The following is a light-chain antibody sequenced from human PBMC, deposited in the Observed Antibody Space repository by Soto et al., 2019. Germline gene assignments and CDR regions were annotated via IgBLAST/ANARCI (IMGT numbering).Light chain of an antibody. V-gene: IGLV1-44*01. CDR3: AAWDDGLKAVV. Sequence: QSVLTQPPSASGTPGQRVTISCSGSTFNIGSNTVNWYRQLPGTAPKLLVYSIDQRPSGVPERFSGSKSGTSASLAISGLQSEDEADYYCAAWDDGLKAVVFGGGTQLTVL. CDR1: TFNIGSNT. CDR2: SID. J-gene: IGLJ2*01.